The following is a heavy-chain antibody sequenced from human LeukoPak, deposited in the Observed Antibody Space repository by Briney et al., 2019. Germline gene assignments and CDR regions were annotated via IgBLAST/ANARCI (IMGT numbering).Heavy chain of an antibody. CDR3: AREPRSCSGGSCDAFDI. Sequence: GASVKVSCKASGYTFTGYYMHWVRQAPGQGLEWMGWINPNSGGTNYAQKFQGRVTMTRDTSISTAYMELSRLRSDDTAVYYCAREPRSCSGGSCDAFDIWGQGTMVTVSP. V-gene: IGHV1-2*02. D-gene: IGHD2-15*01. J-gene: IGHJ3*02. CDR1: GYTFTGYY. CDR2: INPNSGGT.